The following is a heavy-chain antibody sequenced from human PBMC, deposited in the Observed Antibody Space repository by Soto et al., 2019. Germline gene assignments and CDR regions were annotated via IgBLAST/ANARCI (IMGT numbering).Heavy chain of an antibody. D-gene: IGHD6-6*01. J-gene: IGHJ5*02. CDR1: GFTFSSYG. CDR3: AKGIAALYSSWFDP. Sequence: QVQLVESGGGVVQPGRSLRLSCAASGFTFSSYGMHWVRQAPGKGLEWVAVISYDGSNKYYADSVKGRFTISRDNSKNPLYLQMNSLRAEDTAVYYCAKGIAALYSSWFDPWGQGTLVTVSS. CDR2: ISYDGSNK. V-gene: IGHV3-30*18.